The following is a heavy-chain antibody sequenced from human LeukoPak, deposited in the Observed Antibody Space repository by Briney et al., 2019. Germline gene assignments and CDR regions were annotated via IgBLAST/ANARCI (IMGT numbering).Heavy chain of an antibody. Sequence: SQTLSLTCTVSGGSISSGGYYWNWIRQHPGKGLEWIGYIYYSGSTYYNPSLKSRVTISVDTSKNQFSLKLSSVTAADTAVYYCARDGGKMATGLDYWGQGTLVTVSS. CDR2: IYYSGST. CDR3: ARDGGKMATGLDY. V-gene: IGHV4-31*03. J-gene: IGHJ4*02. D-gene: IGHD5-24*01. CDR1: GGSISSGGYY.